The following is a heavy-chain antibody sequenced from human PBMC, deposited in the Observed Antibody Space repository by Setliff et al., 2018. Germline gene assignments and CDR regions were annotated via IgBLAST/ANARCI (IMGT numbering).Heavy chain of an antibody. J-gene: IGHJ4*02. D-gene: IGHD6-13*01. CDR1: GYTFTSYY. CDR2: INPSGGST. Sequence: ASVKVSCKASGYTFTSYYMHWVRQAPGQGLEWMGIINPSGGSTSYAQKFQGRVTMTRDTSTSTVYMELSSLRSEDTAVYYRARDDWWQQLVLTNWGQGTLVTVSS. CDR3: ARDDWWQQLVLTN. V-gene: IGHV1-46*01.